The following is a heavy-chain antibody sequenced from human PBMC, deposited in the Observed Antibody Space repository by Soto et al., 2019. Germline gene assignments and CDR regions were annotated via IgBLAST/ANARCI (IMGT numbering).Heavy chain of an antibody. CDR2: IYYSGST. V-gene: IGHV4-39*01. CDR3: ARQRPLYRAVAGTGTYYYYYGMDV. CDR1: GGSISSSSYY. J-gene: IGHJ6*02. Sequence: PSETPSLTCTVSGGSISSSSYYWCWIRQPPGKGLEWIGSIYYSGSTYYNPSLKSRVTISVDTSKNQFSLKLSSVTAADTAVYYCARQRPLYRAVAGTGTYYYYYGMDVWGQGTTVTVSS. D-gene: IGHD6-19*01.